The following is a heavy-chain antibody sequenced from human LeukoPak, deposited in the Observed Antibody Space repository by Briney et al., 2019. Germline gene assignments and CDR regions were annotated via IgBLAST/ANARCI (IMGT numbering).Heavy chain of an antibody. D-gene: IGHD2-8*01. J-gene: IGHJ4*02. Sequence: PSETLSLTCAVYGGSFSGYYWSWIRQPPGKGLEWIGYIYYSGGTNYNPSLKSRVTISVDTSKNQFSLKLSSVTAADTAVYYCARGDGVMTYWGQGTLVTVSS. V-gene: IGHV4-59*01. CDR2: IYYSGGT. CDR3: ARGDGVMTY. CDR1: GGSFSGYY.